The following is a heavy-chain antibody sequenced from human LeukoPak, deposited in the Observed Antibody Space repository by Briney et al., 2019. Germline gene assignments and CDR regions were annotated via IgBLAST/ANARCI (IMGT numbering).Heavy chain of an antibody. CDR2: ISHSGST. J-gene: IGHJ5*02. D-gene: IGHD6-13*01. CDR3: ARDGINSSSWDAGWFDP. Sequence: SGTLSLTCAVSGGSISSSHWWSWVRQPPGKGLEWIGEISHSGSTTNNPSLKSRVTISVDKSKNQFSLKLSSVTAADTAVYYCARDGINSSSWDAGWFDPWGQGTLVTVSS. CDR1: GGSISSSHW. V-gene: IGHV4-4*02.